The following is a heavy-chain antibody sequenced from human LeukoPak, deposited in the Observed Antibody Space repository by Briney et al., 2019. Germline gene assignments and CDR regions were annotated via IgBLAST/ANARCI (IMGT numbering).Heavy chain of an antibody. J-gene: IGHJ4*02. Sequence: PGGSLRLSCAASGFTFSSYAMSWVRQAPGKGLEWVSAISASGATTYYADSVKGRFTISRDNSKNTLYLQMNSLRTEDTAVYCCAKDLSYDFWSAFDYWGQGTLVTVSS. CDR2: ISASGATT. CDR1: GFTFSSYA. V-gene: IGHV3-23*01. D-gene: IGHD3-3*01. CDR3: AKDLSYDFWSAFDY.